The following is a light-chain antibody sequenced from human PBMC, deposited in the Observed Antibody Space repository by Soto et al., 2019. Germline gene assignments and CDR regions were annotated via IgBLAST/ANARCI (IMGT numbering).Light chain of an antibody. Sequence: QSVLTQPPSASGTPGQTIAISCSGGSSNIGSHTVNWYQQLPGTAPRPLIYSNTQRPSGVPDRFSGSKSGTSASLAISGLQSEYEGDYYCAAWDDSLKGVVFGGGTKVTVL. CDR2: SNT. J-gene: IGLJ2*01. CDR3: AAWDDSLKGVV. V-gene: IGLV1-44*01. CDR1: SSNIGSHT.